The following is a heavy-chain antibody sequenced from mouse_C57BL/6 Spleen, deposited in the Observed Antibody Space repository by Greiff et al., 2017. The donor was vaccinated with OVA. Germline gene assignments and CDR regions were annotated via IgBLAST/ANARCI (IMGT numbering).Heavy chain of an antibody. CDR1: GYTFTSYW. Sequence: VQLQQPGAELVKPGASVKVSCKASGYTFTSYWMHWVKQRPGQGLEWIGRIHPSDSDTNYNQKFKGKATLTVDKSSSTAYMQLSSLTSEDSAVYYCATSPGRAPLYYFDYWGQGTTLTVSS. CDR2: IHPSDSDT. J-gene: IGHJ2*01. D-gene: IGHD1-1*01. CDR3: ATSPGRAPLYYFDY. V-gene: IGHV1-74*01.